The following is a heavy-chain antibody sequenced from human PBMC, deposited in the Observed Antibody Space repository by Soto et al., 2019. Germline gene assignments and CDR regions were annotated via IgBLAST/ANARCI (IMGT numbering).Heavy chain of an antibody. V-gene: IGHV4-59*01. CDR2: IYYSGST. J-gene: IGHJ6*04. D-gene: IGHD1-1*01. Sequence: PSETLSLTCTVSGGSISSYYWSWIRQPPGKGLEWIGYIYYSGSTNYNPSLKSRVTISVDTSKNQFSLKLSSVIAADTAVYYCGEYKKPNDHNNGRDVGGKGTTAPVPP. CDR1: GGSISSYY. CDR3: GEYKKPNDHNNGRDV.